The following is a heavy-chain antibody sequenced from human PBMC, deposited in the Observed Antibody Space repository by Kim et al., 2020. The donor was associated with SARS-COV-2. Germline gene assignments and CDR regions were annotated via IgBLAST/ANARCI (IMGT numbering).Heavy chain of an antibody. CDR2: IIPIFGTA. Sequence: SVKVSCKASGGTFSSYAISWVRQAPGQGLEWMGGIIPIFGTANYAQKFQGRVTITADESTSTAYMELSSLRSEDTAVYYCARFQERQTGMAFDIWGQGTMVTVSS. D-gene: IGHD1-1*01. V-gene: IGHV1-69*13. J-gene: IGHJ3*02. CDR1: GGTFSSYA. CDR3: ARFQERQTGMAFDI.